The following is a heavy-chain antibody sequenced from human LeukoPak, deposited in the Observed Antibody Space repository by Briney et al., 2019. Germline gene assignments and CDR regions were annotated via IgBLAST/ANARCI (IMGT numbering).Heavy chain of an antibody. V-gene: IGHV3-23*01. Sequence: GGSLRLSCAASGFTFSSYAMSWVRQAPGKGLEWVSAISASGGSTYYADSVKGRFTISRDNSKNTLYLQMNSLRAEDTAVYYCAKDLGIAVAGTFDYWGQGTLVTVSS. D-gene: IGHD6-19*01. CDR3: AKDLGIAVAGTFDY. CDR1: GFTFSSYA. J-gene: IGHJ4*02. CDR2: ISASGGST.